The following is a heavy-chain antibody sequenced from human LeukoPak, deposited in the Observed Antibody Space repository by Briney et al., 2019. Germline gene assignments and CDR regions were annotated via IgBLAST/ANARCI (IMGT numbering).Heavy chain of an antibody. V-gene: IGHV3-23*01. J-gene: IGHJ4*02. CDR1: GFTFSSYG. CDR3: AKENDYVWGSYRAYYFDY. Sequence: PGGSLRLSCAASGFTFSSYGMSWVRRAPGKGLEWVSAISGSGGSTYYADSVKGRFTISRDNSKNTLYLQMNSLRAEDTAVYYCAKENDYVWGSYRAYYFDYWGQGTLVTVSS. D-gene: IGHD3-16*02. CDR2: ISGSGGST.